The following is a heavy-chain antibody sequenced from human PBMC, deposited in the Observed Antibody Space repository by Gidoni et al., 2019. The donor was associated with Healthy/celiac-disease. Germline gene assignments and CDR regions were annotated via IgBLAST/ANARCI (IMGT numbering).Heavy chain of an antibody. J-gene: IGHJ3*02. CDR2: IYSGGST. CDR3: ARDVRMTTVPSTTLDDAFDI. D-gene: IGHD4-17*01. V-gene: IGHV3-66*01. CDR1: GFTVSSNY. Sequence: EVQLVESGGGLVQPGGSLRLSCAASGFTVSSNYMSWVRQAPGKGLEWVSVIYSGGSTYYADSVKGRFTISRDNSKNTLYLQMNSLRAEDTAVYYCARDVRMTTVPSTTLDDAFDIWGQGTMVTVSS.